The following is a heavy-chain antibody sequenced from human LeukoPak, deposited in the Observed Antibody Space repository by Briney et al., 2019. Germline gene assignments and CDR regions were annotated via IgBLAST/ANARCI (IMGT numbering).Heavy chain of an antibody. J-gene: IGHJ4*02. Sequence: SETLSLTCAVYGGSFSGYYWSWIRQPPGKGLEWIGEINHSGSTNYNPSLKSRVTISVDTSKNQFSLKLSSVTAADTAVYYCARGIAEDIVVAVAATLYYFDYWGQGTLVTVSS. CDR3: ARGIAEDIVVAVAATLYYFDY. D-gene: IGHD2-15*01. V-gene: IGHV4-34*01. CDR2: INHSGST. CDR1: GGSFSGYY.